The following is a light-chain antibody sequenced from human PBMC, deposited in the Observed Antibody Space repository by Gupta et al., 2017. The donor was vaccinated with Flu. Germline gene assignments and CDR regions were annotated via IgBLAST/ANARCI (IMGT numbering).Light chain of an antibody. J-gene: IGLJ2*01. Sequence: QSVLTQPLSVSAAPGQRVTISCSGTSSNIGGHYVSWYQQVPGTAPKLLIYEDEKRPSGIADRFSASKSGTSATPVITGVQTGDEADYYCGTWDSRRSVGGFGGGTKLTVL. V-gene: IGLV1-51*02. CDR2: EDE. CDR1: SSNIGGHY. CDR3: GTWDSRRSVGG.